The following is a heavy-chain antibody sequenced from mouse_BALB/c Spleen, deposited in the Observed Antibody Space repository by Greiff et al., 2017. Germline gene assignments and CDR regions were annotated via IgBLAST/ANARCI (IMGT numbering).Heavy chain of an antibody. V-gene: IGHV5-6*01. D-gene: IGHD1-1*02. J-gene: IGHJ2*01. CDR2: ISSGGSYT. CDR1: GFTFSSYG. CDR3: ATGNYFDY. Sequence: VQLKESGGDLVKPGGSLKLSCAASGFTFSSYGMSWVRQTPDKRLEWVATISSGGSYTYYPDSVKGRFTISRDNAKNTLYLQMSSLKSEDTAMYYCATGNYFDYWGQGTTLTVSS.